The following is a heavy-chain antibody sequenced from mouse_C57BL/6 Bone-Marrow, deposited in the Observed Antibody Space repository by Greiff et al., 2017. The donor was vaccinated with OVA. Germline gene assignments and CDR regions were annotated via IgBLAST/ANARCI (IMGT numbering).Heavy chain of an antibody. CDR3: ASTVVAVYWYFDV. D-gene: IGHD1-1*01. CDR2: ISSCSSTI. CDR1: GFTFSDYG. Sequence: EVNVVESGGGLVKPGGSLKLSCAASGFTFSDYGMHWVRQAPEKGLEWVAYISSCSSTIYYADTLKGRFTISRDNAKNTLFPQMTSLRSEDTAMYDGASTVVAVYWYFDVWGTGTTVTVSS. V-gene: IGHV5-17*01. J-gene: IGHJ1*03.